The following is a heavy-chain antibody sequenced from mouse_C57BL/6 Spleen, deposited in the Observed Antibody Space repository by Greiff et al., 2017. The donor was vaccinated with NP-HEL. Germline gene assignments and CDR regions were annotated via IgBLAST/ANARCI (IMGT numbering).Heavy chain of an antibody. J-gene: IGHJ2*01. CDR1: GHTFTSYW. D-gene: IGHD1-1*01. Sequence: QVQLQQPGAELVKPGASVKLSCKASGHTFTSYWMQWVKQRPGQGLEWIGEIDPSDSYTNYNQKFKGKATLTVDTSSSTAYMQLSSLTSEDSAVYYCAVKDYGSRFDYWGQGTTLTVSS. CDR3: AVKDYGSRFDY. V-gene: IGHV1-50*01. CDR2: IDPSDSYT.